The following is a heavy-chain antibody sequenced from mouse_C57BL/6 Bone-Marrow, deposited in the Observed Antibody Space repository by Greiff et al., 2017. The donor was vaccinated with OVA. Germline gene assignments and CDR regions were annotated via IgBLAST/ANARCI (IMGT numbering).Heavy chain of an antibody. CDR1: GFSFNTYA. D-gene: IGHD3-2*02. CDR2: IRSKSNNYAT. CDR3: VRHTAQATSSAMDY. V-gene: IGHV10-1*01. Sequence: EVMLVESGGGLVQPKGSLKLSCAASGFSFNTYAMNWVRQAPGKGLEWVARIRSKSNNYATYYADSVKDRFTISRDDSESMLYLQMNNLKTEDTAMYYCVRHTAQATSSAMDYWGQGTSVTVSS. J-gene: IGHJ4*01.